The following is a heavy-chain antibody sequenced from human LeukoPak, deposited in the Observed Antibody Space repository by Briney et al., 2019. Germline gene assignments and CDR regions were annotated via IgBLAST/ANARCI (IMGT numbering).Heavy chain of an antibody. D-gene: IGHD6-6*01. J-gene: IGHJ4*02. CDR1: GGSISSYY. Sequence: SETLSLTCTVSGGSISSYYWSWIRQPPGKGLEWIGYIYYSGSTNYNPSLKSRVTISVDTSKNQFSLKLSSVTAADTAVYYCARGVWQLVNYFDYWGQGTLVTVSS. V-gene: IGHV4-59*01. CDR3: ARGVWQLVNYFDY. CDR2: IYYSGST.